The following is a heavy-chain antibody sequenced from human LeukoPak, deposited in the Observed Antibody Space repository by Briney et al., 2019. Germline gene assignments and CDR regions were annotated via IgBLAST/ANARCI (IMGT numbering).Heavy chain of an antibody. Sequence: SETLSLTCTVSGGSISSYYWSWIRQPAGKGLEWIGRIYTSGSTNYNPSLKSRVTIPVDKSKNQFSLKLSSVTAADTAVYYCASWGAATPPGGRYYYYYYMDVWGKGTTVTVSS. CDR3: ASWGAATPPGGRYYYYYYMDV. J-gene: IGHJ6*03. D-gene: IGHD2-15*01. CDR2: IYTSGST. CDR1: GGSISSYY. V-gene: IGHV4-4*07.